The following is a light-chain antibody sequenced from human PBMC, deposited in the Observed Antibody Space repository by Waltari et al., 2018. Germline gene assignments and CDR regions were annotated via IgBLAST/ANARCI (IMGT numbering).Light chain of an antibody. CDR1: SGSLSTTSY. J-gene: IGLJ3*02. CDR2: KAT. Sequence: QTVVTQEPSLSVSPGGTVTLTCVLSSGSLSTTSYATWYQQTPGQSPRTLVYKATARSSGVPHRFSGSILGNTAALTITGAQADDESDYYCALYMGSGIWVFGGGTKLTVL. CDR3: ALYMGSGIWV. V-gene: IGLV8-61*01.